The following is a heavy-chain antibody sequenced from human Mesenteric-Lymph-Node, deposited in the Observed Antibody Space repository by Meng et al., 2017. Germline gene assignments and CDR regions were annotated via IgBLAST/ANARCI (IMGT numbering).Heavy chain of an antibody. CDR1: GFTFNNQN. CDR3: ARLVAGQGLGTFDY. V-gene: IGHV3-21*01. D-gene: IGHD6-19*01. J-gene: IGHJ4*02. Sequence: GESLKISCAASGFTFNNQNMNWVRQAPGKGLEWVSSISTSSSYIYCADSVKGRFTISRDNAKNSLYLQMHSLRAEDTAVYYCARLVAGQGLGTFDYWGQGTLVTVSS. CDR2: ISTSSSYI.